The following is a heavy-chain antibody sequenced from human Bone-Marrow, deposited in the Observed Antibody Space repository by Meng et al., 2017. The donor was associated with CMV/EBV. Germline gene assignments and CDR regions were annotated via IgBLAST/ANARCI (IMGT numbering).Heavy chain of an antibody. J-gene: IGHJ6*01. CDR1: GFTFSSYA. Sequence: ESLKISCAASGFTFSSYAMAWVRQAPGKGLEWVSAISGSGGNTYYAGSVKGRFTISRDNSKNTLYLQINSLRAEDTAVYYCAKPGDHYYYYYSMDVWGQGTTVNVAS. D-gene: IGHD7-27*01. V-gene: IGHV3-23*01. CDR3: AKPGDHYYYYYSMDV. CDR2: ISGSGGNT.